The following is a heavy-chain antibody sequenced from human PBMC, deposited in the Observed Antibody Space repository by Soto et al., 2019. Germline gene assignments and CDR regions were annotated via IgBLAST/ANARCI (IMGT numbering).Heavy chain of an antibody. CDR3: ARDRLINSGSYYGPYYYYYGMDV. J-gene: IGHJ6*02. CDR1: GFTFSSYS. CDR2: ISSSSSTI. D-gene: IGHD1-26*01. Sequence: GGSLRLSCAASGFTFSSYSMNWVRQAPGKGLEWVSYISSSSSTIYYADSVKGRFTISRGNAKNSLYLQMNSLRDEDTAVYYCARDRLINSGSYYGPYYYYYGMDVWGQGTTVTVSS. V-gene: IGHV3-48*02.